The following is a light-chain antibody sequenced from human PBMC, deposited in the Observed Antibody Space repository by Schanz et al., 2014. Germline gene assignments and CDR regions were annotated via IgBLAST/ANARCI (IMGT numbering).Light chain of an antibody. Sequence: QSVLTQPPSASGTPGQRVTISCSGSSSNIGSNTVNWYQQLPGTAPKPLIYSNNQRPSGVPDRFSGSKSGTSASLAISGLRSEDEADYYCAAWDDSLSGPWVFGGGTKLTVL. J-gene: IGLJ3*02. CDR3: AAWDDSLSGPWV. CDR1: SSNIGSNT. CDR2: SNN. V-gene: IGLV1-44*01.